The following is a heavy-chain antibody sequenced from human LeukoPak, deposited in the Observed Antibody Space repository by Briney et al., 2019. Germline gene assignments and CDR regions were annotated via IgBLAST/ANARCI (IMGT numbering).Heavy chain of an antibody. Sequence: GGSLRLSCAASGFTFSSYSMNWVRQAPGKGLEWVSSISSSSSYIYYADSVKGRFTISRDNAKNSLYLQMNSLRAEDTAVYYCARDKKYYDFAYYFDYWGQGTLVTVSS. D-gene: IGHD3-22*01. CDR1: GFTFSSYS. CDR3: ARDKKYYDFAYYFDY. CDR2: ISSSSSYI. V-gene: IGHV3-21*01. J-gene: IGHJ4*02.